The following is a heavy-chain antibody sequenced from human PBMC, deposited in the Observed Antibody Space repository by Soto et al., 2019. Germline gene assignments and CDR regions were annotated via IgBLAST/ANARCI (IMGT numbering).Heavy chain of an antibody. J-gene: IGHJ3*01. CDR3: ATPGGRDFNAFDV. CDR2: IFPIDSDT. Sequence: GESLKVSCEGSGYTFTRNWIGWVRQMPGKGLEWMGIIFPIDSDTRYSPSSQGQVTISADNSISTAYLQWSSLKASDTAIYYCATPGGRDFNAFDVRGQGTRVTVS. CDR1: GYTFTRNW. D-gene: IGHD2-21*02. V-gene: IGHV5-51*01.